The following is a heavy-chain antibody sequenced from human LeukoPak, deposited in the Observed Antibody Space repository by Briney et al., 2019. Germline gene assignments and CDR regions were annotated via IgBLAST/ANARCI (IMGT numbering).Heavy chain of an antibody. Sequence: SVKVSCKASGGTFSSYAISWVRQAPGQGLEWMGGIIPIFGTANYAQKFQGRVTITADESTSTAYMELSSLRSEDTAVYYCARDQIPIVVVTFDYYYYYGMDVWGQGTTVTVSS. CDR3: ARDQIPIVVVTFDYYYYYGMDV. J-gene: IGHJ6*02. CDR2: IIPIFGTA. V-gene: IGHV1-69*13. D-gene: IGHD2-21*02. CDR1: GGTFSSYA.